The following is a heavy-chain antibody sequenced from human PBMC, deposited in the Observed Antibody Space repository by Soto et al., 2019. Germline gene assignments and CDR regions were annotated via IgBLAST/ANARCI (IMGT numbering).Heavy chain of an antibody. J-gene: IGHJ4*02. D-gene: IGHD3-3*01. CDR2: MNPNSGNT. CDR1: GYTFTSYD. Sequence: ASVKVSCKASGYTFTSYDINWVRQATGQGLEWMGWMNPNSGNTGYAQKFQGRVTMTRNTSISTAYMELSSLRSEDTAVYYCARGLRITIFGVVIIRGYFDYWGQRTLVTVSS. CDR3: ARGLRITIFGVVIIRGYFDY. V-gene: IGHV1-8*01.